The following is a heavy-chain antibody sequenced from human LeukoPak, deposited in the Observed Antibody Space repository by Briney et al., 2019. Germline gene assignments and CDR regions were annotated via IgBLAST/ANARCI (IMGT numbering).Heavy chain of an antibody. CDR1: GYPFTSYY. CDR3: AREHEDGWNDHLINY. CDR2: INPSGGST. Sequence: GASVKVSCKASGYPFTSYYMHWVRQAPGQGLEWMGIINPSGGSTSYAQKFQGRVTMTRDTSTSTVYMELSSLRSEDTAVYYCAREHEDGWNDHLINYWGQGTLVTVSS. V-gene: IGHV1-46*01. D-gene: IGHD1-1*01. J-gene: IGHJ4*02.